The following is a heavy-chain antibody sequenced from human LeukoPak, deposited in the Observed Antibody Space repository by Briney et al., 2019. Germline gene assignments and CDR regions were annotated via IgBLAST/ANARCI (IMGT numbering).Heavy chain of an antibody. CDR2: IKSKTDGGTT. D-gene: IGHD3-10*01. CDR1: GFTFSNAW. V-gene: IGHV3-15*01. CDR3: TTEEVDGSGSHSSGDY. Sequence: PGGSLRLSCAASGFTFSNAWMSWVRQAPGKGLEWVGRIKSKTDGGTTDYAAPVKGRFTISRDDSKNTLYLQMNSLKTEDTAAYYCTTEEVDGSGSHSSGDYWGQGTLVTVSS. J-gene: IGHJ4*02.